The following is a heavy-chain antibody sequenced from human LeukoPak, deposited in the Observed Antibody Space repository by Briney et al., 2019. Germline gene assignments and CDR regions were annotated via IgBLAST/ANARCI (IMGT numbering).Heavy chain of an antibody. CDR1: GFTFSSYG. CDR2: IWYDGSNK. Sequence: GGSLRLPCAASGFTFSSYGMHWVRQAPGKGLEWVAVIWYDGSNKYYADSVKGRFTTSRDNSKNTLYLQMNSLRAEDTAVYYCAREAHSSGWSFDYWGQGTLVTVSS. J-gene: IGHJ4*02. V-gene: IGHV3-33*01. CDR3: AREAHSSGWSFDY. D-gene: IGHD6-19*01.